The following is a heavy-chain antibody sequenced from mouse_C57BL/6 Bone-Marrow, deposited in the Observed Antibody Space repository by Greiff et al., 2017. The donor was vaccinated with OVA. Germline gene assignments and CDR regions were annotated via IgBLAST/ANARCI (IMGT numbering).Heavy chain of an antibody. CDR1: GYTFTSYW. Sequence: QVQLQQPGAELVKPGASVKMSCKASGYTFTSYWITWVKQRPGQGLEWIGDIYPGSGSTNYNEKFKSKATLTVDTSSSTAYMQRSSLTSEDSAVYYCARGNYPHGAMDYWGQGTSVTVSS. CDR2: IYPGSGST. J-gene: IGHJ4*01. CDR3: ARGNYPHGAMDY. V-gene: IGHV1-55*01. D-gene: IGHD2-1*01.